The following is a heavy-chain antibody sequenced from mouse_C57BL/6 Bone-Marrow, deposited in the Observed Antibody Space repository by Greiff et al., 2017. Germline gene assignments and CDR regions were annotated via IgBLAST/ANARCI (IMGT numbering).Heavy chain of an antibody. CDR2: IYPRSGNT. V-gene: IGHV1-81*01. J-gene: IGHJ2*01. CDR3: ARRYSNYVPYYFDY. Sequence: QVQLKQSGAELARPGASVKLSCKASGYTFTSYGISWVKQRTGQGLEWIGEIYPRSGNTYYNEKFKGKATLTADKSSSTAYMELRSLTSEDSAVYFCARRYSNYVPYYFDYGGQGTTLTVSS. D-gene: IGHD2-5*01. CDR1: GYTFTSYG.